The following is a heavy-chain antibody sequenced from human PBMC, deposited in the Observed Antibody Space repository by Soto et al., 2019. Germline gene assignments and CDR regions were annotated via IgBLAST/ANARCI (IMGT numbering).Heavy chain of an antibody. D-gene: IGHD6-19*01. J-gene: IGHJ5*02. V-gene: IGHV1-69*13. CDR1: GGTFSSYA. Sequence: SVRVSCKASGGTFSSYAISWVRQAPGEGLEWMGGIIPIFGTANYAQKFQGRVTITADESTSTGYMELRNLRSDDTAVYYCARDGIAVAGTRKPFDPWGQGTLVTVAS. CDR3: ARDGIAVAGTRKPFDP. CDR2: IIPIFGTA.